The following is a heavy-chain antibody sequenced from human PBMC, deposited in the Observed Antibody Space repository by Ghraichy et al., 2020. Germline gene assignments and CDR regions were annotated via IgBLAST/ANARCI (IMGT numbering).Heavy chain of an antibody. CDR1: GFTFSSFG. CDR3: ARESCSSISCYTDY. Sequence: LTCAASGFTFSSFGLNWVRQAPGKGLEWVSYISSGTTRTIYYADAVKGRFTISRDNAKNSLYLQMNSLRDEDTAVYYCARESCSSISCYTDYWGQGTQVTVSS. D-gene: IGHD2-2*02. V-gene: IGHV3-48*02. CDR2: ISSGTTRTI. J-gene: IGHJ4*02.